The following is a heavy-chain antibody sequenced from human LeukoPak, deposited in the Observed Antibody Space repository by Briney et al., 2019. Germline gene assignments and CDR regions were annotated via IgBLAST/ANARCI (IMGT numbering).Heavy chain of an antibody. CDR2: IHHSGTT. CDR3: ARGWSILRGGDWFDP. Sequence: SETLSLTCTVSGYSISRGDYWGWIRQPPGKGLEWIASIHHSGTTYYTPSLKSRVRISLDPSKNQLSLSLRSVTAADTAVYYCARGWSILRGGDWFDPWGQGTLVTVSS. D-gene: IGHD3-3*02. V-gene: IGHV4-38-2*02. J-gene: IGHJ5*02. CDR1: GYSISRGDY.